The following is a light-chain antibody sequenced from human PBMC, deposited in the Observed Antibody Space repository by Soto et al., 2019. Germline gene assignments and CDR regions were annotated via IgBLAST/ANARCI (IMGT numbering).Light chain of an antibody. V-gene: IGKV3-20*01. CDR1: QSISSSY. J-gene: IGKJ3*01. Sequence: EIVLTQSPGTLSVSPGERVTLSCRASQSISSSYLAWYQQRPGKAPRLLIFGASYMATGIPDMFSGSGSGTDFTLTISRMEPEDFAVYYCQQYNSSPPEFTFGPGTKVDSK. CDR3: QQYNSSPPEFT. CDR2: GAS.